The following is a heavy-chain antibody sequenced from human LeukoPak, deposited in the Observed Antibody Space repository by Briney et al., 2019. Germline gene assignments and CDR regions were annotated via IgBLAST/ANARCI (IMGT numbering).Heavy chain of an antibody. Sequence: SETLSLTCTVSGGSISSYYWSWVRQPPGKGLEWMGYIYYSGSTNYNPSLTSGGTISVETSKNQFSLTLSSVTAADTAVYYCAGAPRGGDSPRYYYHYMDVWGKGTTVTISS. J-gene: IGHJ6*03. CDR2: IYYSGST. CDR3: AGAPRGGDSPRYYYHYMDV. V-gene: IGHV4-59*01. CDR1: GGSISSYY. D-gene: IGHD2-21*02.